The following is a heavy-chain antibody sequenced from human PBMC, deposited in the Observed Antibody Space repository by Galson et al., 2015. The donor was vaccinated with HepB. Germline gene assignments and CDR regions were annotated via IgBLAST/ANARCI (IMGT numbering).Heavy chain of an antibody. CDR3: ARHGLLSGSYYVSSYYYGMDV. D-gene: IGHD1-26*01. Sequence: QSGAEVKKPGESLRISCKGSGSSFTSYWISWVRQMPGKGLEWMGRIDPSDSYTNYSPSFQGHVTISADKSISTAYLQWSSLKASDTAMYYCARHGLLSGSYYVSSYYYGMDVWGQGTTVTVSS. CDR1: GSSFTSYW. CDR2: IDPSDSYT. J-gene: IGHJ6*02. V-gene: IGHV5-10-1*01.